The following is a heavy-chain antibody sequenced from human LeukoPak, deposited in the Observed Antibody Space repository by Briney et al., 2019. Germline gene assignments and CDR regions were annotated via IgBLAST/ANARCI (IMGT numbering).Heavy chain of an antibody. CDR1: GGSFSGYY. CDR2: INHSGST. J-gene: IGHJ5*02. Sequence: SETLSLTCAVYGGSFSGYYWSWIRQPPGKGLEWIGEINHSGSTNYNPSLKSRVTISVDTSKNQSSLKLSSVTAADTAVYYCARDQSHWFDPWGQGTLVTVPS. CDR3: ARDQSHWFDP. V-gene: IGHV4-34*01.